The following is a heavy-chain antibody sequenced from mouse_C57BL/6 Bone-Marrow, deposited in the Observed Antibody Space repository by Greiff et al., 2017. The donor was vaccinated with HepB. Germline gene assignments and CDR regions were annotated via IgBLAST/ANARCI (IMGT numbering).Heavy chain of an antibody. CDR3: VPITTVVAPFDY. CDR1: GYTFTSYW. D-gene: IGHD1-1*01. CDR2: IHPNSGST. J-gene: IGHJ2*01. V-gene: IGHV1-64*01. Sequence: QVQLKQPGAELVKPGASVKLSCKASGYTFTSYWMHWVKQRPGQGLEWIGMIHPNSGSTNYNEKFKSKATLTVDKSSSTAYMQLSSLTSEDSAVYYCVPITTVVAPFDYWGQGTTLTVSS.